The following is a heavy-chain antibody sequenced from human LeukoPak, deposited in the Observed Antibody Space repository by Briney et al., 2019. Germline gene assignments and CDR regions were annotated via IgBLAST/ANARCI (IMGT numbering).Heavy chain of an antibody. V-gene: IGHV3-7*01. D-gene: IGHD3-22*01. Sequence: GGSLRPSCAASGFTFSSYWMSWVRQAPGKGLEWVANIRQDGSEKYYVDSVKGRFTISRDNAKNSLYLQMNSLRAEDTAVYYCARRLERITMIVVVSVFDYWGQGTLVTVSS. J-gene: IGHJ4*02. CDR3: ARRLERITMIVVVSVFDY. CDR2: IRQDGSEK. CDR1: GFTFSSYW.